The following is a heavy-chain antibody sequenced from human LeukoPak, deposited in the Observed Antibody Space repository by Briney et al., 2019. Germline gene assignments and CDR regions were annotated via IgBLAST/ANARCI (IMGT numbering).Heavy chain of an antibody. D-gene: IGHD2-15*01. CDR1: GYTFTSYG. J-gene: IGHJ6*03. V-gene: IGHV1-18*01. Sequence: RGASVKVSCKASGYTFTSYGISWVRQAPGQGLEWMGWISAYNGNTNYAQKLQGRVTMTTDTSTSTAYMELRSLRSDDAAVYYCARWPITLPATDYMDVWGKGTTVTVSS. CDR3: ARWPITLPATDYMDV. CDR2: ISAYNGNT.